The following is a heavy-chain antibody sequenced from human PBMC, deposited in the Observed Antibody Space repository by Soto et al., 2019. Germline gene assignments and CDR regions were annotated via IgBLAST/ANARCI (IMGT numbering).Heavy chain of an antibody. J-gene: IGHJ6*02. V-gene: IGHV4-34*01. Sequence: QVQLQRWGAGLLKPSETLSLTCAVYGGSFSGYYWRWIRQPPGKGLEWIGEINHSGSANYNPSLKSRVTIAGDKSKNQCSLRWSAVTAADTAVYDCARGQDIQLWSGGMDGWGQGSTVTGSS. CDR1: GGSFSGYY. D-gene: IGHD5-18*01. CDR2: INHSGSA. CDR3: ARGQDIQLWSGGMDG.